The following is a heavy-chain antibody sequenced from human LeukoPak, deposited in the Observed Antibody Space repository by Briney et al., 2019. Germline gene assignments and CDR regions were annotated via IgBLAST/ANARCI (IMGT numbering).Heavy chain of an antibody. V-gene: IGHV1-46*01. J-gene: IGHJ3*02. CDR1: GYTFTGYY. CDR3: ARGDDYVWGSYRPDAFDI. Sequence: ASVKVSCKASGYTFTGYYMHWVRQAPGQGLEWMGIINPSGGSTSYAQKFQGRVTMTRDTSTSTVYMELSSLRSEDTAVYYCARGDDYVWGSYRPDAFDIWGQGTMVTVSS. CDR2: INPSGGST. D-gene: IGHD3-16*02.